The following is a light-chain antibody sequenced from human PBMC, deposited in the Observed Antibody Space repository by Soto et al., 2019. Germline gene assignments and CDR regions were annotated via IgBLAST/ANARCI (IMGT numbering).Light chain of an antibody. Sequence: EIMMPQSPATLFVSAGERAILSCRASQSVSNTLAWYQQKPGQAPRLLMYGASIRATGIPARFSGGGSGTQFTLTISSLQSEDFAVYYCQQYDNWPYTFGQGTKVDIK. J-gene: IGKJ2*01. V-gene: IGKV3-15*01. CDR3: QQYDNWPYT. CDR1: QSVSNT. CDR2: GAS.